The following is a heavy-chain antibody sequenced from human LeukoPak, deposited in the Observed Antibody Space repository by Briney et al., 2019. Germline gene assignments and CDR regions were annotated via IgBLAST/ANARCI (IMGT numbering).Heavy chain of an antibody. V-gene: IGHV1-2*02. CDR1: GYTFTGYY. J-gene: IGHJ4*02. CDR3: ARAAPAYDYVWGSYRYAPNFDY. Sequence: ASVKVSCKASGYTFTGYYMHWVRQAPGQGLEWMGWINPNSGGTNYAQKFQGRVTMTRDTSISTASMELSSLKPDDTAVYYCARAAPAYDYVWGSYRYAPNFDYWGQGTLVTVSS. D-gene: IGHD3-16*02. CDR2: INPNSGGT.